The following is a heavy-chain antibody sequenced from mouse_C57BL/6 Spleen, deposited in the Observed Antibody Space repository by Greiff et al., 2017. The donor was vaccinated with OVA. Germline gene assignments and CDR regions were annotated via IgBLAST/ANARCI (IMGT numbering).Heavy chain of an antibody. CDR3: AKGPGNSWFAY. D-gene: IGHD2-1*01. CDR2: IDPSDSET. Sequence: QVQLQQPGAELVRPGSSVKLSCKASGYTFTSYWMHWVKQRPIQGLEWIGNIDPSDSETHYNQKFKDKATLTVDKSSSTAYMQLSSLTSEDSAVYYCAKGPGNSWFAYWGQGTLVTVSA. V-gene: IGHV1-52*01. J-gene: IGHJ3*01. CDR1: GYTFTSYW.